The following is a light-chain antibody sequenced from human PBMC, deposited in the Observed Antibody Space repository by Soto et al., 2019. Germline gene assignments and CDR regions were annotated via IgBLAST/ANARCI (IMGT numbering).Light chain of an antibody. J-gene: IGKJ5*01. CDR2: DAT. Sequence: DIVLIRSPATLSLSQGVRTTVSCSASQNVSRFFLAWRQQKPGQAPRLVIYDATSRATGIPARFSGSGSGTDFSLTISSLEPEDFAVYYCQQRSDWPITFGQGTRLKIK. CDR3: QQRSDWPIT. CDR1: QNVSRFF. V-gene: IGKV3-11*01.